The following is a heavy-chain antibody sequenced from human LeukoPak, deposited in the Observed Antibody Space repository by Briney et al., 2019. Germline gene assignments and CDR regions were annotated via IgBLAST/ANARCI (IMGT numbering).Heavy chain of an antibody. D-gene: IGHD2-15*01. CDR2: IYTSGST. CDR3: ARDTLLSHYYYYYGMDV. J-gene: IGHJ6*02. Sequence: MPSETLSLTCTVSGGSISSYYWSWIRQPPGKGLEWIGRIYTSGSTNYNPSLKSRVTMSVDTSKNQFSLKLSSVTAADTAVYYCARDTLLSHYYYYYGMDVWGQGTTVTVSS. CDR1: GGSISSYY. V-gene: IGHV4-4*07.